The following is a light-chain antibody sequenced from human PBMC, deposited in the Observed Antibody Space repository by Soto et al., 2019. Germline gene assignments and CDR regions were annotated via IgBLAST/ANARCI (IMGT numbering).Light chain of an antibody. CDR3: QQRSDWQPIT. Sequence: EIVLTQSPVTLSLSPGERATLSCRASQSVSTYLAWYQHKPGQAPRLVIYDASKSATAIPASFSASGSGTNFTLHISRLESEDFAVYYCQQRSDWQPITFGQGERLEIK. V-gene: IGKV3-11*01. J-gene: IGKJ5*01. CDR1: QSVSTY. CDR2: DAS.